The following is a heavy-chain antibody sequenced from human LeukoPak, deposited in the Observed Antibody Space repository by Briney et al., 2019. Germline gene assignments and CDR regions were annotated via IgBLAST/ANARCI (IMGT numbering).Heavy chain of an antibody. CDR1: GGTFSSYA. D-gene: IGHD6-6*01. CDR3: ATLPGIAARLIVST. V-gene: IGHV1-69*04. J-gene: IGHJ4*02. CDR2: IIPILGIA. Sequence: ASVKVSCKASGGTFSSYAISWVRQAPGQGLEWMGRIIPILGIANYAQKFQGRVTITTDESTSTAYMELSSLRSEDTAVYYCATLPGIAARLIVSTWGQGTLVTVSS.